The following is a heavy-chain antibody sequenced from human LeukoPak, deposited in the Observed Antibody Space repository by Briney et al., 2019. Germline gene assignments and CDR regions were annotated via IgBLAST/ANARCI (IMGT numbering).Heavy chain of an antibody. J-gene: IGHJ4*02. D-gene: IGHD1-26*01. V-gene: IGHV3-23*01. Sequence: LPGGSLRLSCAASGFNFGNYAMSWVRQAPGKGLEWVSGVSDGGGSTHYADSVKGRFTISRHTSKNTLYLQMNSLRVEDTAIYFCATGGYSGLFLFNYWGQGTLVTVSS. CDR3: ATGGYSGLFLFNY. CDR2: VSDGGGST. CDR1: GFNFGNYA.